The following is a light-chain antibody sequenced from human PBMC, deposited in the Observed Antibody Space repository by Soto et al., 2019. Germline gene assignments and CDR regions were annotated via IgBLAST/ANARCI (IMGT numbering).Light chain of an antibody. Sequence: DIQLTQSPSFLSASVGDRFTITCRATQGISSYLAWYQQKPGKAPNLLIYAASSLQSGVPSRFSGSGSGTEFTLTISSLQPEDFATYYCQQLNSYPLTFGQGTRLEIK. CDR1: QGISSY. J-gene: IGKJ5*01. CDR3: QQLNSYPLT. CDR2: AAS. V-gene: IGKV1-9*01.